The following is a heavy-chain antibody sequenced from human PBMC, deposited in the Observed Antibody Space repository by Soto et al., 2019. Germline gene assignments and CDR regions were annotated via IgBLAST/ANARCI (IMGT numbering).Heavy chain of an antibody. CDR3: AHYLDNGAATSAIDN. J-gene: IGHJ4*02. Sequence: SGPTLVNPTQTLTLTCTFSGFSLSTSGVGVGWIRQPPGKALEWLALIYWDDDKRYSPSLKSRLTITKDTSKNQVVLTMTNMAPVDIAIYYCAHYLDNGAATSAIDNWGQEAVVTISS. V-gene: IGHV2-5*02. CDR1: GFSLSTSGVG. D-gene: IGHD6-25*01. CDR2: IYWDDDK.